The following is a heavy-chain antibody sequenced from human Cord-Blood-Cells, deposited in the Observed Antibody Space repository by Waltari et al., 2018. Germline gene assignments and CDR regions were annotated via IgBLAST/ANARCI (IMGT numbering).Heavy chain of an antibody. D-gene: IGHD2-21*02. V-gene: IGHV1-69*04. CDR3: AREGGDANWFDP. CDR2: IIPILGIA. CDR1: GGTFSSYA. J-gene: IGHJ5*02. Sequence: QVQLVQSGAEVKKPGSSVKVSCKASGGTFSSYAISWVRQAPGQGLEGMGGIIPILGIANYAQKFQGRVTITADESTSTAYMELSSLRSEDTAVYYCAREGGDANWFDPWGQGTLVTVSS.